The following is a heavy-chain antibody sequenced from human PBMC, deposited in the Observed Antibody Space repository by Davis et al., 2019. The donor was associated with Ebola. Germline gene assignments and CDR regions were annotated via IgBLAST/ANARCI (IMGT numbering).Heavy chain of an antibody. J-gene: IGHJ6*02. Sequence: ASVKVSCKASGYTFTSYGISWVRQAPGQGLEWMGWISAYNGNTNYAQKLQGRATMTTDTSTSTAYMELRSLRSDDTAVYYCARARTWGSGWSYYYYGMDVWGQGTTVTVSS. CDR3: ARARTWGSGWSYYYYGMDV. D-gene: IGHD6-19*01. V-gene: IGHV1-18*01. CDR2: ISAYNGNT. CDR1: GYTFTSYG.